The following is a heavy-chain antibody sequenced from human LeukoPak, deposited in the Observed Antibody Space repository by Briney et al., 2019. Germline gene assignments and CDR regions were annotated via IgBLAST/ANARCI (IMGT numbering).Heavy chain of an antibody. CDR1: GFTFSSYW. J-gene: IGHJ4*02. CDR2: INSDGRST. V-gene: IGHV3-74*01. CDR3: VRDVWGDRDSYLDY. D-gene: IGHD2-21*01. Sequence: GGSLRLSCAASGFTFSSYWMHWVRQAPGKGLVWVSRINSDGRSTSYADSVTGRFTMSRDNAKNTLYLQMNSLRAEDTAVYYCVRDVWGDRDSYLDYWGQGTLVTVSS.